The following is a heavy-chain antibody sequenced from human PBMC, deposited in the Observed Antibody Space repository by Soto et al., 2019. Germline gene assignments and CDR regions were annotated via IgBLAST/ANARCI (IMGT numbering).Heavy chain of an antibody. V-gene: IGHV1-69*13. CDR1: GGTFSSYA. D-gene: IGHD3-3*01. J-gene: IGHJ4*02. CDR3: ARLRSPVRIPRIWSKEDAIFDY. Sequence: GASVKVSCKASGGTFSSYAISWVRQAPGQGLEWMGGIIPIFGTANYAQKFQGRVTITADESTSTAYMELSSLRSEDTAVYYCARLRSPVRIPRIWSKEDAIFDYWGQGTLVTVSS. CDR2: IIPIFGTA.